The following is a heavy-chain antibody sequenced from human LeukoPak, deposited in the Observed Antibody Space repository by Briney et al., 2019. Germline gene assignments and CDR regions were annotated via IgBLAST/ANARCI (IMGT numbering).Heavy chain of an antibody. Sequence: SETLSLTCVFKGGPFRGYYGTWFPNPPGKGLEGIGEFNHSGTPNYNPSLKSRVTISVDTSKNQFSLKLSSVTAADTAVYYCARGLARGGHPPIRKNKRYYYYMDVWGKGTTVTVSS. J-gene: IGHJ6*03. V-gene: IGHV4-34*01. CDR1: GGPFRGYY. CDR3: ARGLARGGHPPIRKNKRYYYYMDV. D-gene: IGHD1/OR15-1a*01. CDR2: FNHSGTP.